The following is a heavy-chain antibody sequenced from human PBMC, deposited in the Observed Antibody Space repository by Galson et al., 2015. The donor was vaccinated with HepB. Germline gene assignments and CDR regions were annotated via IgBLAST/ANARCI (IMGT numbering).Heavy chain of an antibody. D-gene: IGHD3-16*01. CDR2: IKTDGSAK. J-gene: IGHJ4*02. CDR3: ARDWAPASL. V-gene: IGHV3-7*01. Sequence: SLRLSCAASGFTFSNYGMHWVRQAPGKGLECVASIKTDGSAKQYVDSVKGRFTISRDNARSSLFLQMNSLRGEDTAVYYCARDWAPASLWGQGTLVTVSS. CDR1: GFTFSNYG.